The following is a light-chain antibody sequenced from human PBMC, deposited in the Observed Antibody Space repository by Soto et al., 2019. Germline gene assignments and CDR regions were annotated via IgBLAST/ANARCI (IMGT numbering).Light chain of an antibody. V-gene: IGLV2-14*01. CDR1: SSDVGGYNY. CDR2: DVS. CDR3: NSYTSSSTPYV. Sequence: SALTQPASVSGSPGQSITISCTGTSSDVGGYNYVSWYQQHPGKAPKLMIYDVSSRPSGVSNRFSGSKSGNTASLTISGLQAEDEADYYCNSYTSSSTPYVFGTGTKVTVL. J-gene: IGLJ1*01.